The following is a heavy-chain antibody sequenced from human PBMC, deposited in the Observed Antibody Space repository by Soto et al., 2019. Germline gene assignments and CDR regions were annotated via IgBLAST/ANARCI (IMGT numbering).Heavy chain of an antibody. CDR3: ARWSDNKVVDP. Sequence: QVQLVESGGGVVQPGRSLRLSCEASGFTFRSHGMHWVRQAPGKGLEWLAVIWYDESEKYYADSVKGRFTISRDNSKNTLYLQMNSLTVEDTAVYYCARWSDNKVVDPWGQGTVVTVS. D-gene: IGHD1-1*01. V-gene: IGHV3-33*01. CDR1: GFTFRSHG. CDR2: IWYDESEK. J-gene: IGHJ5*02.